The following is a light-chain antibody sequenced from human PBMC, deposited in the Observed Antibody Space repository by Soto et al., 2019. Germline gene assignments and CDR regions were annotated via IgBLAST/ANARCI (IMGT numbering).Light chain of an antibody. J-gene: IGKJ4*01. CDR2: GAS. CDR3: QQYKNWPLT. Sequence: EIVMTQSPATLSVSPGERATLSCRASQSVSSNLAWYQQKPGQAPRLLIYGASTRATGITGRFSGSGSGTEFTLTINTLQSEDFAVYYCQQYKNWPLTFGGGTKVEIK. CDR1: QSVSSN. V-gene: IGKV3D-15*01.